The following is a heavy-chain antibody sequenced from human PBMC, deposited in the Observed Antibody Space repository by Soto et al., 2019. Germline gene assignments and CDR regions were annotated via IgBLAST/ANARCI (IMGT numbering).Heavy chain of an antibody. D-gene: IGHD2-15*01. V-gene: IGHV4-39*01. CDR3: ARRGRMVVPGYGMDV. CDR1: GGSISSSSYY. CDR2: IYYSGST. Sequence: QLQLQESGPGLVKPSETLSLTCTVSGGSISSSSYYWGWIRQPPGKGLEWIGSIYYSGSTYYNPSLKSRVTISVDTSKNQFSLKLSSVTAADTAVYYCARRGRMVVPGYGMDVWGQGTTVTVSS. J-gene: IGHJ6*02.